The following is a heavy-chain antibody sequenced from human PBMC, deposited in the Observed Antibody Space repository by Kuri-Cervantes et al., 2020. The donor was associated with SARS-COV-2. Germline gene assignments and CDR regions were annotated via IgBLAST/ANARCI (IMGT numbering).Heavy chain of an antibody. CDR3: ARAYGDYVFREGLDS. CDR1: GFTFSSYS. J-gene: IGHJ4*02. D-gene: IGHD4-17*01. CDR2: IGPSNTYI. Sequence: GESLKISCAASGFTFSSYSMHWVRQAPGKGLEWVSGIGPSNTYIYCADSVKGRFIISRDNAKNSLYLQMNSLRVEDTALYYCARAYGDYVFREGLDSWGQGTLVTVSS. V-gene: IGHV3-21*06.